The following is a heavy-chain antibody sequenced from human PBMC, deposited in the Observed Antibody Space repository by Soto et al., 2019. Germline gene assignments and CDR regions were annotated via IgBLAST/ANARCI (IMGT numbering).Heavy chain of an antibody. D-gene: IGHD2-15*01. CDR2: IGTAGDT. J-gene: IGHJ3*02. CDR3: ARGPTEYCSGGSCYRDGAFDI. Sequence: EVQLVESGGGLVQPGGSLRLSCAASGFTFSSYDMHWVRQATGKGLEWVSAIGTAGDTYYPGSVKGRFTISRENAKNSCYRQMNSLRAGDTAVYYCARGPTEYCSGGSCYRDGAFDIWGQGTMVTVSS. V-gene: IGHV3-13*01. CDR1: GFTFSSYD.